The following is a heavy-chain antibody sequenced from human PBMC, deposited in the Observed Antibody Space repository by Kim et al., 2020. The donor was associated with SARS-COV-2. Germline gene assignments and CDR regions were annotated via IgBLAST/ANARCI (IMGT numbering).Heavy chain of an antibody. V-gene: IGHV3-33*01. CDR2: IWYDGTNI. CDR3: ARDQAEGDYFDY. Sequence: GGSLRLSCAASEFTFSMYGMHWVRQAPGKGLEWVANIWYDGTNIKYGDSVKGRFTISRDNSRNMVYLDMKSLRVEDTAVYYCARDQAEGDYFDYWGQGILVSVSS. D-gene: IGHD6-25*01. J-gene: IGHJ4*02. CDR1: EFTFSMYG.